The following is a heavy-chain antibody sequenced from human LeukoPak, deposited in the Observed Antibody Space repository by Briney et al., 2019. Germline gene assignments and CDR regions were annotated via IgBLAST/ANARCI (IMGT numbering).Heavy chain of an antibody. CDR1: GFSFSAYW. CDR2: ISKDGSKT. J-gene: IGHJ3*02. Sequence: GGSLRLSCAASGFSFSAYWMTWVRQAPGTGLEWVAVISKDGSKTFYAGSVEGRFTFSRDNSENTLYLQMNYLKPEDTAVYYCAKDEGTIWNSKNDPFDIWGQGTMVTVSS. CDR3: AKDEGTIWNSKNDPFDI. V-gene: IGHV3-30*18. D-gene: IGHD1-7*01.